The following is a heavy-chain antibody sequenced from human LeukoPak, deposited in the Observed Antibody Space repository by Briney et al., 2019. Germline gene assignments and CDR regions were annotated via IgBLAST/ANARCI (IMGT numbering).Heavy chain of an antibody. CDR1: GYSFSSHW. CDR3: ARGEIVGGSTSNFDY. V-gene: IGHV5-51*01. J-gene: IGHJ4*02. D-gene: IGHD1-26*01. CDR2: IYPGDSDT. Sequence: GESLKISCKGSGYSFSSHWIGWARQMPGKGLEWMGLIYPGDSDTRYNPSFQGQVTMSADKSISTAYLHWSSLKASDTAMYYCARGEIVGGSTSNFDYWGQGALVTVSS.